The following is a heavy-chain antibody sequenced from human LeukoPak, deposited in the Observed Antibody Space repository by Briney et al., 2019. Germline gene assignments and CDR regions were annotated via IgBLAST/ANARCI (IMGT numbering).Heavy chain of an antibody. CDR1: GCTFSSYA. V-gene: IGHV1-69*05. Sequence: AVKVSCKASGCTFSSYAISWVRQAPGQGLEWMGGIIPIFGTANYAQEFQGRVTITTDESTSTAYMELSSLRSEDTAVYYCAREPQIVVVVAATGSGAFDIWGQGTMVTVPS. CDR2: IIPIFGTA. J-gene: IGHJ3*02. D-gene: IGHD2-15*01. CDR3: AREPQIVVVVAATGSGAFDI.